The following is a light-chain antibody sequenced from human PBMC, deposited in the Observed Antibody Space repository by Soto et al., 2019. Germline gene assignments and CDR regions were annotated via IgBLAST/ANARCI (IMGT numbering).Light chain of an antibody. Sequence: EIVLTQSPATLSLSPGERATLSCRASQNIDNKLVWYQQKPGQVPRLLIYDASTRATGIPDRFSGSGSGTDFTLTISRLEPEDFAVYYCQQYGSSGTFGQGTKVDI. V-gene: IGKV3-20*01. CDR2: DAS. CDR3: QQYGSSGT. J-gene: IGKJ1*01. CDR1: QNIDNK.